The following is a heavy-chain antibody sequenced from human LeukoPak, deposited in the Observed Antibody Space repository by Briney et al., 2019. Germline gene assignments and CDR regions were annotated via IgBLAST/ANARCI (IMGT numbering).Heavy chain of an antibody. J-gene: IGHJ4*02. CDR1: GFSFSDYY. Sequence: PGGSLRLSCAASGFSFSDYYMSWVRQAPGKGLEWVSAISGSGGSTYYADSVKGRFTISRDNSKNTLYLQMNSLRAEDTAVYYCAKDPRYSSGWYSSVSDYWGQGTLVTVSS. D-gene: IGHD6-19*01. CDR3: AKDPRYSSGWYSSVSDY. V-gene: IGHV3-23*01. CDR2: ISGSGGST.